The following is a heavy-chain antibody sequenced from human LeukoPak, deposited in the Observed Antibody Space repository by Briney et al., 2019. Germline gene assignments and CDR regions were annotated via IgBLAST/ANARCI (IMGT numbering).Heavy chain of an antibody. CDR1: GFTFTTYW. CDR2: INENGSEK. CDR3: ATYRRSSLTKQDY. D-gene: IGHD4-11*01. V-gene: IGHV3-7*01. Sequence: GGSLRLSCAASGFTFTTYWMTWVRQAPGKGLQWVANINENGSEKNYLNSVKGRFTISRDNVKNSLYLQMNSLTAEDTAVYYCATYRRSSLTKQDYWGLGTLVTVSS. J-gene: IGHJ4*02.